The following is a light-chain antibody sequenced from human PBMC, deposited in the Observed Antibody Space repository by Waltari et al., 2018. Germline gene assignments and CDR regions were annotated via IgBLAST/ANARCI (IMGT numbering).Light chain of an antibody. V-gene: IGLV2-14*03. Sequence: QSSLTQPASVSGSPGQSITISCTGTSSDVGHYNNVLWYQQPPGKAPNIMICDVRNRPSGVSNRFSGSKSGNTASLTISGLQAEDEADYYCSSYIGSSTLELFGGGTSLTVL. CDR2: DVR. CDR3: SSYIGSSTLEL. CDR1: SSDVGHYNN. J-gene: IGLJ2*01.